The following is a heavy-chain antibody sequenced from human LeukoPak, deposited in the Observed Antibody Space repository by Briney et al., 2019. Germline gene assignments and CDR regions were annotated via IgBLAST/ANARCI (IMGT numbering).Heavy chain of an antibody. Sequence: ASVKVSCKASGGTFSSYAISWVRQAPGQGLEWMGGIIPIFGTANYAQKFQGRVTITADESTSTAYMELSSLRSEDTAVYYCARDSIAAAGSDPWGQGTLVTAFS. V-gene: IGHV1-69*13. CDR1: GGTFSSYA. CDR3: ARDSIAAAGSDP. J-gene: IGHJ5*02. CDR2: IIPIFGTA. D-gene: IGHD6-13*01.